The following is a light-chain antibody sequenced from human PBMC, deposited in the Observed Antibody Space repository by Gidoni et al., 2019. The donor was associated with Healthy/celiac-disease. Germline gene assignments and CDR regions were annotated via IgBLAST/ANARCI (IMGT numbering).Light chain of an antibody. J-gene: IGKJ4*01. CDR2: DAS. CDR1: QSVSSY. CDR3: QQRSNWPPT. Sequence: EIVFTQSPATLSLSPGERATLSCRASQSVSSYLALYQQKPGQAPRLLIYDASNRATGIPARFSGSGSVTDFTLTISSLEPEDFAVYYCQQRSNWPPTFGGGTKVEIK. V-gene: IGKV3-11*01.